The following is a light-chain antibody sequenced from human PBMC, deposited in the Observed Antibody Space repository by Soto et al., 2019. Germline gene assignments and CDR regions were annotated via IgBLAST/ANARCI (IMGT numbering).Light chain of an antibody. CDR2: GAS. Sequence: EIVMTQSPATLSVSPGERATLSCRASQSVSSDLAWYQQQPGQAPRLLIYGASTRATGIPARFTGSGSGTEFTLTISSLQSEDFATYYCQQYNNWSYTFGQGTKLE. V-gene: IGKV3-15*01. CDR3: QQYNNWSYT. J-gene: IGKJ2*01. CDR1: QSVSSD.